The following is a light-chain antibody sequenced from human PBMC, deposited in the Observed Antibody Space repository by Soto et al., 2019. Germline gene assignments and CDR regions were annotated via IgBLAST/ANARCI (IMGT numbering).Light chain of an antibody. CDR1: TGPVTSDYY. Sequence: QAVVTQEPSLTVSPGGTVTLTCGTSTGPVTSDYYPYWFQQRPGQAPRTLIYDATSKHSWTPARFSGSLLGGKAALTISGAQPEDEADYYCLLSYSGGRPVVFGGGTKLTVL. CDR2: DAT. CDR3: LLSYSGGRPVV. V-gene: IGLV7-46*01. J-gene: IGLJ2*01.